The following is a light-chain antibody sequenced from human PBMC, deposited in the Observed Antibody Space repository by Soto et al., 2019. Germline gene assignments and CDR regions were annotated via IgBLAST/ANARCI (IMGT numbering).Light chain of an antibody. CDR3: NSYTTLSNRV. J-gene: IGLJ1*01. Sequence: QSALAQPASVSGSPGQSTTISCTGTSTDIGAYNYVSWYQQHPGKAPKLFIYEVTNRPSGVSNRFSGSKSGNTASLTISGLQAEDEANYYCNSYTTLSNRVFGTGTKVTVL. V-gene: IGLV2-14*01. CDR2: EVT. CDR1: STDIGAYNY.